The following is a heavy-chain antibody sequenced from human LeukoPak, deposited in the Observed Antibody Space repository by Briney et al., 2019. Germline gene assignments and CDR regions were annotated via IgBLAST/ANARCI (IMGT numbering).Heavy chain of an antibody. D-gene: IGHD5-18*01. Sequence: VASVKVSCKASGYTFTGYYMHWERQAPGQGLEWMGWINPNSGGTNYAQKFQGRVTMTRDTSISTAYMELSRLRSDDTAVYYCARAYPRGSYGLVDYWGQGTLVTVSS. CDR3: ARAYPRGSYGLVDY. CDR2: INPNSGGT. CDR1: GYTFTGYY. V-gene: IGHV1-2*02. J-gene: IGHJ4*02.